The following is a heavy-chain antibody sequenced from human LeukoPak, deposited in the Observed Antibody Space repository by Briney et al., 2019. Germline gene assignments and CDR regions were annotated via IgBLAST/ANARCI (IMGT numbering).Heavy chain of an antibody. CDR1: GYTFTGYY. CDR3: ARFPLGQWLGFDY. J-gene: IGHJ4*02. CDR2: INPNCDGT. D-gene: IGHD6-19*01. Sequence: ASLKVSCKASGYTFTGYYMHWVRQAPGQRLAWMGWINPNCDGTHYAQKFQGGVTMTRDTSISTACMELSRLRSDETAVYCCARFPLGQWLGFDYWGQGTLVTVSS. V-gene: IGHV1-2*02.